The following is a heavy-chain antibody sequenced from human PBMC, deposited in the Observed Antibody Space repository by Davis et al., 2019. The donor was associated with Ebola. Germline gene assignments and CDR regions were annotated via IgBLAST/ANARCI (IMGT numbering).Heavy chain of an antibody. CDR3: ARGVGARAGWFDP. CDR1: GGSISDYY. J-gene: IGHJ5*02. D-gene: IGHD1-26*01. Sequence: SETLSLTCTVSGGSISDYYWSWIRQPPGKGLEWIGEINHSGSTNYNPSLKSRVTISVDTSKNQFSLKLSSVTAADTAVYYCARGVGARAGWFDPWGQGTLVTVSS. CDR2: INHSGST. V-gene: IGHV4-34*01.